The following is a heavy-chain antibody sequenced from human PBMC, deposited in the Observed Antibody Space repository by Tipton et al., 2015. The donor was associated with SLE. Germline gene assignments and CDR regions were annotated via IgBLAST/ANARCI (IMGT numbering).Heavy chain of an antibody. CDR1: GFTFGDYA. CDR2: IRSKAYGGTT. CDR3: TTYSSSWYWYFDL. J-gene: IGHJ2*01. V-gene: IGHV3-49*04. Sequence: SLRLSCTASGFTFGDYAMSWVRQAPGKGLEWVGFIRSKAYGGTTEYAASVKGRFTISRDDSKSIAYLQMNSLKTEDTAVYYCTTYSSSWYWYFDLWGRGTLVTVSS. D-gene: IGHD6-13*01.